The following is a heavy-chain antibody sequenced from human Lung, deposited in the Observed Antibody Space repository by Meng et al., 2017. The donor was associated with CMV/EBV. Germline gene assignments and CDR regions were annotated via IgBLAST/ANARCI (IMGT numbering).Heavy chain of an antibody. CDR2: IDAYNGDT. Sequence: QSQLVQSGGEVKKPRPSVKVSCKASGYTVTNYGNTWWRQAPGQALKWMGWIDAYNGDTNNAQKLQGRVTMTTDTSTSTAYMELRRLTSDDTAVYYCARVEVGITSGDYWGQGTLVTVSS. CDR1: GYTVTNYG. J-gene: IGHJ4*02. CDR3: ARVEVGITSGDY. V-gene: IGHV1-18*01. D-gene: IGHD1-26*01.